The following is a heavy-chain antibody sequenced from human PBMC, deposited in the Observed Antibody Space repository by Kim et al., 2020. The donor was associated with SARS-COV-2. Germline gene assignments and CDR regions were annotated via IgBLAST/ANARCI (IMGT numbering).Heavy chain of an antibody. V-gene: IGHV1-18*01. CDR3: ARDLYSGYDSSGYYFSNAFDI. D-gene: IGHD3-22*01. CDR1: GYTFTSYG. Sequence: ASVKVSCKASGYTFTSYGISWVRQAPGQGLEWMGWISAYNGNTNYAQKLQGRVTMTTDTSTSTAYMELRSLRSDDTAVYYCARDLYSGYDSSGYYFSNAFDIWGQGTMVTVSS. J-gene: IGHJ3*02. CDR2: ISAYNGNT.